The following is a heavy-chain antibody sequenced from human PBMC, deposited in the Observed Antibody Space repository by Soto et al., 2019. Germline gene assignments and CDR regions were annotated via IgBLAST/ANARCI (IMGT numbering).Heavy chain of an antibody. D-gene: IGHD2-15*01. V-gene: IGHV3-23*01. CDR2: IARIGSST. CDR1: GFTFSNYG. Sequence: EVQLLESGGGLVQPGRSLRLSCAASGFTFSNYGMKWVRQAPGKGLAWASGIARIGSSTYYADSVKGRFTIPRDNAKYTLFMQMNILRAEDMALYYWAGGLGYWVQGTLVTVFS. CDR3: AGGLGY. J-gene: IGHJ4*02.